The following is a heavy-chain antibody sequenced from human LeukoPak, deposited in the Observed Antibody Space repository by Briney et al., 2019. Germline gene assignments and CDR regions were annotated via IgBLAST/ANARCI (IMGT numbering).Heavy chain of an antibody. Sequence: GGSLRLSCAASGFTFSDYYMSWIRQAPGKGLEWVSYISSSSSYTNYADSVKGRFTISRDNAKNSLYLQMNSLRAEDTAVYYCAKLVITIFGVIINPPDYWGQGTLVTVSS. CDR1: GFTFSDYY. D-gene: IGHD3-3*01. J-gene: IGHJ4*02. CDR2: ISSSSSYT. V-gene: IGHV3-11*06. CDR3: AKLVITIFGVIINPPDY.